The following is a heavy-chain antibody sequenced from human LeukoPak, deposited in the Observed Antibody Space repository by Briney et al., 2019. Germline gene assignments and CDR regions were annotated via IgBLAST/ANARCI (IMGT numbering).Heavy chain of an antibody. CDR1: GYSISSGYF. Sequence: SETLSLTCNVSGYSISSGYFWSWIRQPPGKGLEWIGEINHRGSTNYNPSLKSRVTISVDTSKNQFSLNLTFVTAADTALYYCARSWLYGDFDYWGQGTLVTVSS. V-gene: IGHV4-38-2*02. J-gene: IGHJ4*02. CDR2: INHRGST. CDR3: ARSWLYGDFDY. D-gene: IGHD6-19*01.